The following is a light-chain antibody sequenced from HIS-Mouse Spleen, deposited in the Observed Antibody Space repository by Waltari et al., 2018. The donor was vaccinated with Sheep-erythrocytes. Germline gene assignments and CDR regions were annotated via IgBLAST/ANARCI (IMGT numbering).Light chain of an antibody. Sequence: QSALTQPPSASGSPGQSVTISCTGTSSDVGGYNYVSWYQQHPGKAPKLWIYEVSKRPSGVPDRFSGSKSGNTASLTVSGLQAEDEADYYCSSYAGSNNYVFGTGTKVTVL. CDR3: SSYAGSNNYV. CDR1: SSDVGGYNY. CDR2: EVS. V-gene: IGLV2-8*01. J-gene: IGLJ1*01.